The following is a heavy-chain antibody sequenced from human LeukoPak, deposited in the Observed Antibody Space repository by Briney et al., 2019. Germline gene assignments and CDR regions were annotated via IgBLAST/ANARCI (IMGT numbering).Heavy chain of an antibody. V-gene: IGHV3-33*01. CDR2: IWYDGSNK. J-gene: IGHJ6*02. D-gene: IGHD3-10*01. CDR3: ARDRGSTYYGMDV. CDR1: GFTFRSYG. Sequence: PGGSLRLSCAASGFTFRSYGIHWVRQAPGKGLEWVAVIWYDGSNKYYADSVKGRFTISRDNSKNTLYPQMNSPRAEDTAVYYCARDRGSTYYGMDVWGQGTTVTVSS.